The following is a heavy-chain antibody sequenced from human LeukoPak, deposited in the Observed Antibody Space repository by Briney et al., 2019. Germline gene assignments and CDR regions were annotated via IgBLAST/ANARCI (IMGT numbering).Heavy chain of an antibody. CDR1: GFTFSSYG. V-gene: IGHV3-30*02. D-gene: IGHD3-22*01. J-gene: IGHJ4*02. CDR3: AKSDSSGSSY. Sequence: PGGSLRLSCAASGFTFSSYGMHWVRQPPGKGLEWVAFIRYDGSKKYYADSVNGRFTIYRDNSTHTLYLQMNSLRAADTAVYYCAKSDSSGSSYWGQGTLVTVSS. CDR2: IRYDGSKK.